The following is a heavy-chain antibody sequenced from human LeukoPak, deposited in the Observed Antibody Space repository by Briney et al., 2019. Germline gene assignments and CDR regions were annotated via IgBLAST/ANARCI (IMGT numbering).Heavy chain of an antibody. V-gene: IGHV1-18*01. CDR2: NSAYNGNT. Sequence: ASLTLSCKASGYTFTSYGISWVRQAPRHGLEWMGQNSAYNGNTTYAQKLQGRVTMTTDTSTSTAYMELRSLRSDDTAVYYCAREGSGYDILTGYYREGNFDYWGQGTLVTVSS. CDR3: AREGSGYDILTGYYREGNFDY. CDR1: GYTFTSYG. D-gene: IGHD3-9*01. J-gene: IGHJ4*02.